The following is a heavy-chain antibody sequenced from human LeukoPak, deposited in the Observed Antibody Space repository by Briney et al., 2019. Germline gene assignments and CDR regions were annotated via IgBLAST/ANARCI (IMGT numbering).Heavy chain of an antibody. J-gene: IGHJ4*02. V-gene: IGHV3-23*01. CDR2: ISGSGDST. D-gene: IGHD6-6*01. CDR1: GFTFSSYA. Sequence: PGGSLRLSCAASGFTFSSYAMSWVRQAPDKGLEWVSAISGSGDSTNYADSVKGRFTISRDTSKNTLYLQMNSLRAEHTAVYYCAKTGGIAARGGWYFDYWGQGTLVTVSS. CDR3: AKTGGIAARGGWYFDY.